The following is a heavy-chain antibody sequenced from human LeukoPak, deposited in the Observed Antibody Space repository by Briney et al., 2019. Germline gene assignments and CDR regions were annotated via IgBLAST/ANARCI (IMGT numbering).Heavy chain of an antibody. CDR2: IIPIFGTA. D-gene: IGHD5-18*01. J-gene: IGHJ4*02. V-gene: IGHV1-69*05. Sequence: ASVKVSCKASGGTFSSYAISWVRQAPGQGLEWMGRIIPIFGTANYAQKFQGRVTITTDESTSTAYMELSSLRSEDTAVYYCARDLAGYSYGTDYWGQGTLVTVSS. CDR3: ARDLAGYSYGTDY. CDR1: GGTFSSYA.